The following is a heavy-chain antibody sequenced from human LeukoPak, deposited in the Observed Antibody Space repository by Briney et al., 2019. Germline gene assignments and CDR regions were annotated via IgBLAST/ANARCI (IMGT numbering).Heavy chain of an antibody. CDR3: ARRFGNYGLLDY. V-gene: IGHV4-59*01. CDR2: IYYSGST. D-gene: IGHD1-7*01. J-gene: IGHJ4*02. Sequence: YPSETLSLTCTVSGGSISSYYWSWIRQPPGKGLEWIGYIYYSGSTNYNPSLKSRVTISVDTSKNQFSLKLSSVTAADTAVYYCARRFGNYGLLDYWGQGTLVTVSS. CDR1: GGSISSYY.